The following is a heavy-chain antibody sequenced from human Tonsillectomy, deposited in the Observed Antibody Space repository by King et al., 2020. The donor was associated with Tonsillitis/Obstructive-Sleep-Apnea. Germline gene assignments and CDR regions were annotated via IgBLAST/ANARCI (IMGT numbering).Heavy chain of an antibody. CDR1: GGSVSSGPYS. Sequence: QLQESGPGLVKPSETLSLRCTVSGGSVSSGPYSWTWIRQPPGKGLEWIGNIHYSWSTNYSPSLKSRVTISVDTSNNQFSLTFKSLTAADTAVYYCAREAEDCSRNRCSFDPWGQGTVVIVSS. D-gene: IGHD2-2*01. CDR3: AREAEDCSRNRCSFDP. CDR2: IHYSWST. V-gene: IGHV4-61*01. J-gene: IGHJ5*02.